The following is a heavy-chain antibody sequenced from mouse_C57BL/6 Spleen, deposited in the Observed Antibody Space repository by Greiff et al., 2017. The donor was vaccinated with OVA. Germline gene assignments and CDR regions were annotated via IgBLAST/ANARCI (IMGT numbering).Heavy chain of an antibody. CDR2: ISSGSSTI. Sequence: EVQVVESGGGLVKPGGSLKLSCAASGFTFSDYGMHWVRQAPEKGLEWVAYISSGSSTIYYADTVKGRFTISRDNAKNTLFLQMTNLRSEDTAMYCCDKPVTSGLYYAMADWGQGTSVTVSA. D-gene: IGHD2-2*01. CDR3: DKPVTSGLYYAMAD. V-gene: IGHV5-17*01. CDR1: GFTFSDYG. J-gene: IGHJ4*01.